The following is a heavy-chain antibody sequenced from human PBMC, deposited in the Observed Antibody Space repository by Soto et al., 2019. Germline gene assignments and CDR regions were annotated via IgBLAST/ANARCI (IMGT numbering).Heavy chain of an antibody. V-gene: IGHV3-30*03. D-gene: IGHD1-26*01. CDR2: ISYDGSNK. CDR3: ARSPYSVSYLAYFDY. CDR1: GFTFSSYG. J-gene: IGHJ4*02. Sequence: QVQLVESGGGVVQPGRSLRLSCAASGFTFSSYGMHWVRQAPGKGLEWVAVISYDGSNKYYADSVKGRFTIYRDNSKNTLYLQMYSLRAEDTAVYYCARSPYSVSYLAYFDYWGQGTLVTVSS.